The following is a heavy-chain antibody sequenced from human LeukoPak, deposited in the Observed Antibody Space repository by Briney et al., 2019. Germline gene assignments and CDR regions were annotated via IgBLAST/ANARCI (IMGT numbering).Heavy chain of an antibody. Sequence: SETLSLTCTVSGGSISSYYWSWIRQPPGKGLEWVGSIYYSGSTNYNPSLKSRVTISVDTSKNQFSLKLSSVTAADTAVYYCARDRRDIVVVPAAMDYYYYGMDVWGKGTTVTVSS. CDR2: IYYSGST. D-gene: IGHD2-2*01. CDR3: ARDRRDIVVVPAAMDYYYYGMDV. J-gene: IGHJ6*04. CDR1: GGSISSYY. V-gene: IGHV4-59*01.